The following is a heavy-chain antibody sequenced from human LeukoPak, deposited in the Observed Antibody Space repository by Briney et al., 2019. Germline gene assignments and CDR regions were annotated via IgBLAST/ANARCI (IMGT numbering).Heavy chain of an antibody. CDR1: GYSISSGYY. Sequence: SETLSLTCTVSGYSISSGYYWGWIRQPPGKGLEWIGSIYHSGSTYYNPSLKSRVTISVDTSKNQFSLKLSSVTAADTAVYYCARDGYREPLGYWGQGTLVTVSS. V-gene: IGHV4-38-2*02. D-gene: IGHD3-22*01. J-gene: IGHJ4*02. CDR2: IYHSGST. CDR3: ARDGYREPLGY.